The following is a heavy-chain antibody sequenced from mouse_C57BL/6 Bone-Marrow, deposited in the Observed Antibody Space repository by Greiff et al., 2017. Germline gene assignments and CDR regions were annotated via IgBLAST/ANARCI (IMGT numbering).Heavy chain of an antibody. Sequence: VQLQQPGAELVRPGSSVKLSCKASGYTFTSYWMDWVKQRPGQGLEWIGNIYPSDSETHYNQKFKDKATLTVDKSSSTAYIQLSSLTSEDSAVYYCARGGDYSNLFAYWGQGTLVTVSA. D-gene: IGHD2-5*01. J-gene: IGHJ3*01. CDR1: GYTFTSYW. CDR2: IYPSDSET. V-gene: IGHV1-61*01. CDR3: ARGGDYSNLFAY.